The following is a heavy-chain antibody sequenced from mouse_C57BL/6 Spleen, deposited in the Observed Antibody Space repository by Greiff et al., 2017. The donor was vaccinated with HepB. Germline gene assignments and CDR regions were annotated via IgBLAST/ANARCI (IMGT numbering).Heavy chain of an antibody. CDR2: IYPGDGDT. Sequence: VKLMESGPELVKPGASVKISCKASGYAFSSSWMNWVKQRPGKGLEWIGRIYPGDGDTNYNGKFKGKATLTADKSSSTAYMQLSSLTSEDSAVYFCARGDGTWFAYWGQGTLVTVSA. D-gene: IGHD4-1*01. V-gene: IGHV1-82*01. J-gene: IGHJ3*01. CDR1: GYAFSSSW. CDR3: ARGDGTWFAY.